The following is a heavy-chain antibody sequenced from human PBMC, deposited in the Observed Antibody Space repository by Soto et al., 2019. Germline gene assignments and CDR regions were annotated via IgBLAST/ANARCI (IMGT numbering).Heavy chain of an antibody. CDR3: ARYYGGKTHDAFDI. V-gene: IGHV4-39*01. CDR1: GTSISSTSYY. D-gene: IGHD4-17*01. J-gene: IGHJ3*02. CDR2: IYYSGST. Sequence: PSETLSLTCTVSGTSISSTSYYWGWIRQPPGKGLEWIGSIYYSGSTYYNPSLKSRVTISVDTSKNQFSLKLSSVTAADTAVYYCARYYGGKTHDAFDIWGQGTMVTVSS.